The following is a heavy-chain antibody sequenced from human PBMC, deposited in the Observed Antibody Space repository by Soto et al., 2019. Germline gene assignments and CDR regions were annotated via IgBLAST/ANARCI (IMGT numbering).Heavy chain of an antibody. CDR1: GFTFSSYG. CDR3: ARDQGGVTGEIYYYYGMDV. D-gene: IGHD3-16*01. CDR2: IWYDGSNK. V-gene: IGHV3-33*01. Sequence: GGSLRLSCAASGFTFSSYGMHWVRQAPGKGLEWVAVIWYDGSNKYYADSVKGRFTISRDNSKNTLYLQMNSLRAEDTAVYYCARDQGGVTGEIYYYYGMDVWGQGTTVTVSS. J-gene: IGHJ6*02.